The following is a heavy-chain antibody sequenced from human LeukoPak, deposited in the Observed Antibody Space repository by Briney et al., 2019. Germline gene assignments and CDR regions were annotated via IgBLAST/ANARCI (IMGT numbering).Heavy chain of an antibody. D-gene: IGHD3-22*01. Sequence: PSETLSLTCTVSGGSISSYYWSWIRQPAGKGLEWIGRIYTSGSTNYNPSLKSRVTMSVDTSKNQFSLKLSSVTAADTAVYYCARGYYYDSSGYLTDYWGQGTLVTVSS. V-gene: IGHV4-4*07. CDR2: IYTSGST. CDR3: ARGYYYDSSGYLTDY. J-gene: IGHJ4*02. CDR1: GGSISSYY.